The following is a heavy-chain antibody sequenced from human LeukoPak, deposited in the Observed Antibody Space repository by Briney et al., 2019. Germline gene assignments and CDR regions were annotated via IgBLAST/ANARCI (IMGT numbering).Heavy chain of an antibody. CDR2: INWKCGRT. CDR1: GFTFDDYG. D-gene: IGHD6-19*01. V-gene: IGHV3-20*04. J-gene: IGHJ4*02. Sequence: GGSLRLSCAASGFTFDDYGMSWVRQAPGKGLEWVSGINWKCGRTVYAESVKGRFTISRDIAKNSLYLKMNTLRAEDTALYYCARAVSNSGWYGSVDYWGQGTLVTVSS. CDR3: ARAVSNSGWYGSVDY.